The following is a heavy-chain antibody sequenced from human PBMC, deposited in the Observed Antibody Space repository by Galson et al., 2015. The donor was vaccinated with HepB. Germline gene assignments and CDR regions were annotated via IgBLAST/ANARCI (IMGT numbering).Heavy chain of an antibody. CDR3: ARDPPYCSGGSCSDAFDI. J-gene: IGHJ3*02. CDR1: GGTFSSYA. CDR2: IIPIFGTA. V-gene: IGHV1-69*13. Sequence: SVKVSCKASGGTFSSYAISWVRQAPGQGLEWMGGIIPIFGTANYAQKFQGRVTITADESTSTAHMELSSLRSEDTAVYYCARDPPYCSGGSCSDAFDIWGQGTMVTVSS. D-gene: IGHD2-15*01.